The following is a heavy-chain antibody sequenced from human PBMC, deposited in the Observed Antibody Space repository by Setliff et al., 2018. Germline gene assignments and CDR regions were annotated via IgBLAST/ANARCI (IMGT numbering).Heavy chain of an antibody. CDR2: ILPIVGSA. Sequence: SVKVSCKASGYTFTSYGISWVRQAPGQGLEWVGAILPIVGSANYGNKFQGRVTITADKSTSTAYMELSSLRSEDTAVYYCARDVFPYHYEGAFDIWGQGTMVTVSS. D-gene: IGHD3-22*01. CDR1: GYTFTSYG. CDR3: ARDVFPYHYEGAFDI. V-gene: IGHV1-69*06. J-gene: IGHJ3*02.